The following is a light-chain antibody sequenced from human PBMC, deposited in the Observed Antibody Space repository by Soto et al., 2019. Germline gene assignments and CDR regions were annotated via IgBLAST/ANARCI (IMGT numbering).Light chain of an antibody. CDR2: KAS. V-gene: IGKV1-5*03. CDR3: QQYSDKWT. Sequence: DIPMTQSPSTLSASVGDRVTITCRASQSISSWLAWYQQKPGTAPNLLIYKASTLHGGVPSRFSGSGSGTEFTLTISRLQPYDSAIYYCQQYSDKWTFGQGTKVEIK. CDR1: QSISSW. J-gene: IGKJ1*01.